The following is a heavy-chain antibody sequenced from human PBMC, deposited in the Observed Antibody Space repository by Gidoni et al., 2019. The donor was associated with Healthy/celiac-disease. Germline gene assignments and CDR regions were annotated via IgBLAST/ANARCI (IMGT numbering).Heavy chain of an antibody. V-gene: IGHV4-34*01. D-gene: IGHD5-12*01. J-gene: IGHJ4*02. CDR3: ARLYFARYPGYSGYDRADY. Sequence: QVQLQQWGAGLLKPSETLSLTCAVYGGSFSGYYWSWIRQPPGKGLEWIGEINHSGSTNYNPSLKSRVTISVDTSKNQFSLKLSSVTAADTAVYYCARLYFARYPGYSGYDRADYWGQGTLVTVSS. CDR1: GGSFSGYY. CDR2: INHSGST.